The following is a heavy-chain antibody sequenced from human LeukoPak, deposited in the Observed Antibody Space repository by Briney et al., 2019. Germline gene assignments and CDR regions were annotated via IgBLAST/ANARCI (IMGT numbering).Heavy chain of an antibody. CDR1: GGSINSYY. CDR2: IYYSGST. V-gene: IGHV4-59*08. Sequence: PSETLSLTCTVSGGSINSYYWSWIRQPPGKGLEGIGYIYYSGSTNYSPSLKSRVTISVDTSNNKFSLKLTSLTAADTAVYYCVRHLSAGRPAFDIWGQGTMVTVSS. D-gene: IGHD2-15*01. J-gene: IGHJ3*02. CDR3: VRHLSAGRPAFDI.